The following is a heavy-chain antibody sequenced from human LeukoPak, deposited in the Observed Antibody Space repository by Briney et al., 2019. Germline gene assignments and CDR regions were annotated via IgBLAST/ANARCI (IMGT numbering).Heavy chain of an antibody. Sequence: GRSLRLSCAASGFTFSSVSMSWIRQAPGRVLEWVSSISSGGDSYIYYADSVEGRFTISRDNAKDSLYLQMNSLRAEDTAVYYCARGYSTSWYHFWYFDLWGRGTLVTVSS. CDR3: ARGYSTSWYHFWYFDL. D-gene: IGHD6-13*01. CDR1: GFTFSSVS. CDR2: ISSGGDSYI. J-gene: IGHJ2*01. V-gene: IGHV3-21*01.